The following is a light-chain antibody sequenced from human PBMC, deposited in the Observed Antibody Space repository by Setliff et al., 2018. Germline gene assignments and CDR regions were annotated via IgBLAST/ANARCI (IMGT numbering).Light chain of an antibody. V-gene: IGLV2-8*01. Sequence: QSVLTQPPSASGSPGQSVIISCTGTSSDIDYNHVSWYQQYPGKGPKLIIYEVVKRPSGVPDRFSGSKSGNTASLTVSGLQAGDEADYYCSSYTSTARVFGTGTKVTVL. CDR3: SSYTSTARV. CDR1: SSDIDYNH. CDR2: EVV. J-gene: IGLJ1*01.